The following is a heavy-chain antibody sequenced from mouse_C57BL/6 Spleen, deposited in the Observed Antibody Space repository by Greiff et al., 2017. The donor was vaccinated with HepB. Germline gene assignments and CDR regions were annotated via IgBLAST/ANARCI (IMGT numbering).Heavy chain of an antibody. CDR2: IDPSDSYT. CDR3: ASGRNSWFAY. V-gene: IGHV1-69*01. Sequence: VKLQQPGAELVMPGASVKLSCKASGYTFTSYWMHWVQQRPGQGLEWIGEIDPSDSYTNYNQKFKGKSTLTVDKSTSTAYMQLSSLRSGDTAVYNCASGRNSWFAYWGQGTLVTVSA. J-gene: IGHJ3*01. CDR1: GYTFTSYW. D-gene: IGHD4-1*01.